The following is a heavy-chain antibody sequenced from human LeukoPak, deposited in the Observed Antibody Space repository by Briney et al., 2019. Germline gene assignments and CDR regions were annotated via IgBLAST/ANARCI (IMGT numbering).Heavy chain of an antibody. D-gene: IGHD2-15*01. Sequence: PSETLSLTCTVSGGSISGGDYYWSWIRQPPGKGLEWIGYIYYSGSTYYNPSLKSRVTISVDTSKNQFSLKLSSVTAADTAVYYCASRHCSSGSCYSVFGYWGQGTLVTVSS. CDR2: IYYSGST. J-gene: IGHJ4*02. V-gene: IGHV4-30-4*01. CDR1: GGSISGGDYY. CDR3: ASRHCSSGSCYSVFGY.